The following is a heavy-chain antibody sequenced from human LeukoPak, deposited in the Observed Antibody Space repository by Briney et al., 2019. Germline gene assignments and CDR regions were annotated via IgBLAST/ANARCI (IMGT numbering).Heavy chain of an antibody. J-gene: IGHJ4*02. CDR3: ARAGYNWNYGGLDY. CDR1: GFTVSSNY. Sequence: PGGSLRLSCAASGFTVSSNYMSWVRQAPGKGLEWVSVIYSGGSTYCADSVKGRFTISRDNSKNTLYLQMNSLRAEDTAVYYCARAGYNWNYGGLDYWGQGTLVTVSS. CDR2: IYSGGST. D-gene: IGHD1-7*01. V-gene: IGHV3-53*01.